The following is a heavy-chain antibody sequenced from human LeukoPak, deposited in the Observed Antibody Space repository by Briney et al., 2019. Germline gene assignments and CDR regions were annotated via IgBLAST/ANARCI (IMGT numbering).Heavy chain of an antibody. CDR2: VYHTGNT. J-gene: IGHJ4*02. CDR1: GGSIRNYY. Sequence: PSETLSLTCTVSGGSIRNYYWSWLRQPPGKGLEWIGYVYHTGNTKYNPSLESRATISIDTTKNQVSLKLSSVTAADSAVYYCAKSDGSGSYFDYWGQGTLVTVS. V-gene: IGHV4-59*03. D-gene: IGHD3-10*01. CDR3: AKSDGSGSYFDY.